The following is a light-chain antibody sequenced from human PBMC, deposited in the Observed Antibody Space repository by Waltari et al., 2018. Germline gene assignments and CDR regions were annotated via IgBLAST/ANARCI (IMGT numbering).Light chain of an antibody. CDR1: QSIRAY. J-gene: IGKJ4*01. Sequence: DIQMAQSPSTLSASVGDRVTITSRASQSIRAYLAWFQQKPGKAPRLLISLASNLESEVPSRFSGSGSGTEFTLTISSLQPDDFATYYCQQYNFYPLTFGGGTKVEIK. CDR3: QQYNFYPLT. V-gene: IGKV1-5*03. CDR2: LAS.